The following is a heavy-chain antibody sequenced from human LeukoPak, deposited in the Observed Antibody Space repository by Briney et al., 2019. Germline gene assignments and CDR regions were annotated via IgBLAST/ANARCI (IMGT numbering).Heavy chain of an antibody. J-gene: IGHJ6*03. CDR2: ISYDGSNK. D-gene: IGHD5-12*01. Sequence: GGSLRLSCAASGFTFSSYAMHWVRQAPGKGLEWVAVISYDGSNKYYADSVKGRFTISRDNSKNTLYLQMNSLRAEDTAVYYCARVPTPYSGYDYYYYYYMDVWGKGTTVTISS. CDR1: GFTFSSYA. CDR3: ARVPTPYSGYDYYYYYYMDV. V-gene: IGHV3-30*04.